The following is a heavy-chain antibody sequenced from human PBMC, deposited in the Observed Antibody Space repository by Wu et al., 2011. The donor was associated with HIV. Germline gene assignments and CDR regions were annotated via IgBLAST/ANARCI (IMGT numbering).Heavy chain of an antibody. CDR3: AKSYGYGPYFDY. J-gene: IGHJ4*02. V-gene: IGHV3-9*01. D-gene: IGHD5-18*01. CDR1: GFTFDDYA. CDR2: ISWNSGSI. Sequence: AASGFTFDDYAMHWSGQAPGKGLEWVSGISWNSGSIGYADSVKGRFTISRDNAKNSLYLQMNSLRAEDTALYYCAKSYGYGPYFDYWGQGTLVTVSS.